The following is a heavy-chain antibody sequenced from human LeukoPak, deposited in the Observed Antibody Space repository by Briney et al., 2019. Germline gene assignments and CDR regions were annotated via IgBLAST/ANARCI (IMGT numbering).Heavy chain of an antibody. Sequence: GRSLRLSCAASGFTFSSYGMHWVRQAPGKALEWVAVISYDGSNKYYADSVKGRFTISRDNSKNTLYLQMNSLRAEDTAVYYCAKERTYSSGWYPLPRFDPWGQGTLVTVSS. CDR2: ISYDGSNK. J-gene: IGHJ5*02. CDR1: GFTFSSYG. V-gene: IGHV3-30*18. CDR3: AKERTYSSGWYPLPRFDP. D-gene: IGHD6-19*01.